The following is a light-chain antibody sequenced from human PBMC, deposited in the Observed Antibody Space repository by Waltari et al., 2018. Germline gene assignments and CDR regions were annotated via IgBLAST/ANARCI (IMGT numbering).Light chain of an antibody. CDR2: GNN. J-gene: IGLJ3*02. V-gene: IGLV1-40*01. CDR3: QSFDSNVRGGVV. CDR1: SSNIGAGHD. Sequence: QSILTQPTSVSGAPGQRVTISCTGSSSNIGAGHDVHWYQAFPGTAPKLLNHGNNNRPSGVPDRFSGSKSGSSASLAINGLQAEDEADYYCQSFDSNVRGGVVFGGGTKVTVL.